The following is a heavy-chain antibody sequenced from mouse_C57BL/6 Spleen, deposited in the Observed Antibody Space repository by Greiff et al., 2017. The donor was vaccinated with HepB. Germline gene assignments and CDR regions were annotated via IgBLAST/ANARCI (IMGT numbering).Heavy chain of an antibody. Sequence: VQLQQSGAELVRPGASVKLSCKASGYTFTDYYINWVKQRPGQGLEWIARIYPGSGNTYYNEKFKGKATLTAEKSSSTAYMQLSSLTSEDSAVYFCARSPLYGNYGAWFAYWGQGTLVTVSA. J-gene: IGHJ3*01. CDR2: IYPGSGNT. CDR3: ARSPLYGNYGAWFAY. CDR1: GYTFTDYY. D-gene: IGHD2-1*01. V-gene: IGHV1-76*01.